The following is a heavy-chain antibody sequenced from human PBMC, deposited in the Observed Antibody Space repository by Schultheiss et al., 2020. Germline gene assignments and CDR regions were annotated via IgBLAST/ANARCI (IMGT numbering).Heavy chain of an antibody. CDR2: MNPNSGNT. Sequence: VKVSCKASGGTFSSYAISWVRQAPGQGLEWMGWMNPNSGNTGYAQKFQGRVTMTRNTSISTAYMELSSLRSEDTAVYYCARDHRDGYNDFDYWGQGTLVTVSS. CDR3: ARDHRDGYNDFDY. D-gene: IGHD5-24*01. CDR1: GGTFSSYA. J-gene: IGHJ4*02. V-gene: IGHV1-8*02.